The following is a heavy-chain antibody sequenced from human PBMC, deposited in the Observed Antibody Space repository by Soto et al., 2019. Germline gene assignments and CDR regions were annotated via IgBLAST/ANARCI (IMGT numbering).Heavy chain of an antibody. V-gene: IGHV4-39*02. D-gene: IGHD3-16*01. CDR2: IYYSGNT. J-gene: IGHJ4*02. CDR1: GGSVSDTSYY. CDR3: ARLGGQMATDF. Sequence: QLQLQESGPGLVKPSETLSLTCTVSGGSVSDTSYYWGWIRQSPGKGLEWIANIYYSGNTFYNPSLKSRVTISVDTSKNHFSLKLSSVTAADTAVYYCARLGGQMATDFWGQGTLVTVSS.